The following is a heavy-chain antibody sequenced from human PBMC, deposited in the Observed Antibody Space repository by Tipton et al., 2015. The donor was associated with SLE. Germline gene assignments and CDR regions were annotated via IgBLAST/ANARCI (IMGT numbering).Heavy chain of an antibody. CDR2: IHYSGNT. D-gene: IGHD1-14*01. Sequence: TLSLTCAVSAYSISSDYYWGWIRQPPGKGLEWIGRIHYSGNTNYNPSLKSRVTISVDTSKNQFSLRLSSVTAADTAVYYCARVGPERTLDYWGQGTLVTVSS. V-gene: IGHV4-38-2*01. CDR1: AYSISSDYY. J-gene: IGHJ4*02. CDR3: ARVGPERTLDY.